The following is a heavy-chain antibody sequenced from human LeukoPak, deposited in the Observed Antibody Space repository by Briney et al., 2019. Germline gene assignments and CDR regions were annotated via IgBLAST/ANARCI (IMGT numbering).Heavy chain of an antibody. CDR3: ARGGETQGERYYYYYMDV. V-gene: IGHV1-69*13. Sequence: SVKVSCKASGGTFSSYAISWVRQAPGQGLEWMGGIIPIFGTANYAQKFQGRVTITADESTSTAYMELSSLRSEDTAVYYCARGGETQGERYYYYYMDVWGKGTTVTIS. J-gene: IGHJ6*03. CDR2: IIPIFGTA. CDR1: GGTFSSYA. D-gene: IGHD1-26*01.